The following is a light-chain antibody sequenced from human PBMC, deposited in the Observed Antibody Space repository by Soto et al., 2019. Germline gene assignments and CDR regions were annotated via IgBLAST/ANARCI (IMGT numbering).Light chain of an antibody. CDR3: QQYNNWPLT. CDR2: GAS. CDR1: QSVSSN. J-gene: IGKJ4*01. Sequence: EIVMTQSPATLSVSTGERATLSCRASQSVSSNLAWYQQKPGQAPRLLIYGASTRSTGIPARFSGSGSGTEFTLTISSLQSKDVAVYYCQQYNNWPLTFGGGTKVEI. V-gene: IGKV3D-15*01.